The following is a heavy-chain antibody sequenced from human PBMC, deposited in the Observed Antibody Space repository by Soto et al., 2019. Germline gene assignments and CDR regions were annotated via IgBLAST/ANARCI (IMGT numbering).Heavy chain of an antibody. CDR2: ISHDGSSK. Sequence: QVQLVESGGGVVQPGRSLTLSCTASGFTFNNHGIHWVRQAPGKGLEWVAVISHDGSSKYYADSVKGRFTISRDNSKNTLYLQMNSLRIEDTAVYYCAKGCRRGCDLCDSWGQGTLVTVSS. V-gene: IGHV3-30*18. CDR3: AKGCRRGCDLCDS. CDR1: GFTFNNHG. D-gene: IGHD5-12*01. J-gene: IGHJ4*02.